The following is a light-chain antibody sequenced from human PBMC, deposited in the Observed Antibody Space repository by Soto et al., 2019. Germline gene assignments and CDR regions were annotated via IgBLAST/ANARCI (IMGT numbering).Light chain of an antibody. J-gene: IGKJ4*01. CDR1: QGIGIY. V-gene: IGKV1-27*01. CDR3: QKYNSAPLS. Sequence: DIQLTQSPSSLSASLGDRVNITCRASQGIGIYLAWFQQRPGKVPKLLIYAASTLQSGVPSRFSGSGSGTDFTLTISSLQPEDVATCYCQKYNSAPLSFGGGTRVEIK. CDR2: AAS.